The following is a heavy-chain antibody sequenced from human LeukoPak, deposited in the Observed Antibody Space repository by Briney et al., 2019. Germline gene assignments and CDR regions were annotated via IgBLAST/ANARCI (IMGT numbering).Heavy chain of an antibody. D-gene: IGHD6-13*01. J-gene: IGHJ5*02. CDR3: ASQDLGSIAGPRAPDNH. Sequence: PSETLSLTCAVYGGSFSGYYWSWIRQPPGKGLEWIGEINHSGSTNYNPSLKSRVTISVDTSKNQFSLKLSSVTAADTAVYYCASQDLGSIAGPRAPDNHWGQGTLVTVSS. V-gene: IGHV4-34*01. CDR2: INHSGST. CDR1: GGSFSGYY.